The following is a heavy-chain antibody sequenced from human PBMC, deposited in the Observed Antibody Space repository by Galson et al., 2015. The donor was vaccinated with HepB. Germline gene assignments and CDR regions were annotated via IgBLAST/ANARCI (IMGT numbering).Heavy chain of an antibody. V-gene: IGHV6-1*01. CDR1: GDSVSSNSAV. CDR2: TYYRSNWYK. CDR3: ARGIAAAGHALDI. J-gene: IGHJ3*02. Sequence: CAISGDSVSSNSAVWSWIRQSPLRGLEWLGRTYYRSNWYKDDAVSVKGRITINPDTSKNQLSLHLNSVTPDDTAVYYCARGIAAAGHALDIWGQGTMVTVSS. D-gene: IGHD6-13*01.